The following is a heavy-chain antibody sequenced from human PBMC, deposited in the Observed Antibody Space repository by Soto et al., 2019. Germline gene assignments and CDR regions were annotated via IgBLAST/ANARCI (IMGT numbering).Heavy chain of an antibody. CDR3: ATGGERDYYATSGWR. J-gene: IGHJ1*01. D-gene: IGHD3-22*01. V-gene: IGHV1-69*12. Sequence: QVQLVQSGAEVKKPGSSVKVSCKASGGTFSNYALDWVRQAPGQGLEWMGGIIPIFGTVRHAQNFQGRVTITADESTATADMELSSLRSEDSAMYYCATGGERDYYATSGWRWGQGTLVTVSS. CDR1: GGTFSNYA. CDR2: IIPIFGTV.